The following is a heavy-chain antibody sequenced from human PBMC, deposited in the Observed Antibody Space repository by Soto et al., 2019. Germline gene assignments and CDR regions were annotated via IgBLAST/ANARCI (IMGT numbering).Heavy chain of an antibody. CDR1: GGTFSSYA. J-gene: IGHJ4*02. CDR2: IIPIFGTA. D-gene: IGHD3-22*01. CDR3: ASDSAYYYDSRGQYYFDY. Sequence: SVKVSCKVSGGTFSSYAISWVRQAPGQGLEWMGGIIPIFGTANYAQKFQGRVTITADESTSTAYMELSSLRSEDTAVYYCASDSAYYYDSRGQYYFDYWGQGT. V-gene: IGHV1-69*13.